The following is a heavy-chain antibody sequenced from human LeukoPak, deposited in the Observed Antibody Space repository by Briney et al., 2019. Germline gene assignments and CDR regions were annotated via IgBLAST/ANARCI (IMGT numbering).Heavy chain of an antibody. J-gene: IGHJ3*01. CDR3: ARHGKSGTYSHGFDV. CDR2: IYPGDSDT. Sequence: GESLQISCEAFGYSFTGHWIGWVRQMPGRGLEFMGTIYPGDSDTRYSPSFEGRVSISVDKSINTAYLQWSGLKASDTAMYYCARHGKSGTYSHGFDVWGQGTMVIVSS. CDR1: GYSFTGHW. D-gene: IGHD3-10*01. V-gene: IGHV5-51*01.